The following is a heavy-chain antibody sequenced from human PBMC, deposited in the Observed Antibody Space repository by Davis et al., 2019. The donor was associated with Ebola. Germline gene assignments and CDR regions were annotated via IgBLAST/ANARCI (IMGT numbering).Heavy chain of an antibody. CDR3: ARDSIVGPTTFDY. Sequence: HTGGSLRLSCAASGFTFSDYWMHWVRQAPGKGLVWVPRIPSDGIRTTYADSVKGRFTISRDNAKSTLYLQMNNLKAEDTAVYYCARDSIVGPTTFDYWGQGTLVTVSS. V-gene: IGHV3-74*01. CDR1: GFTFSDYW. CDR2: IPSDGIRT. J-gene: IGHJ4*02. D-gene: IGHD1-26*01.